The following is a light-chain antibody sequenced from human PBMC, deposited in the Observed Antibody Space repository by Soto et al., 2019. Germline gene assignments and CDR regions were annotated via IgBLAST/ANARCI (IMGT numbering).Light chain of an antibody. CDR2: DAS. J-gene: IGKJ2*01. CDR1: HDVSIF. CDR3: QQRSTWPYT. Sequence: EILLAPSPATLSLSPGERATLSCKASHDVSIFLAWYQQKPGQAPRLLIHDASNRATGVPARFSGSGSGRDFTLTITSLEPEDFAVYYCQQRSTWPYTFGQGTKLEV. V-gene: IGKV3-11*02.